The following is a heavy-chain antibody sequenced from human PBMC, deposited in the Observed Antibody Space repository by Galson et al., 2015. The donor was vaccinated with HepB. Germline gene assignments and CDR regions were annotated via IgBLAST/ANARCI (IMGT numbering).Heavy chain of an antibody. D-gene: IGHD2-2*01. Sequence: SVKVSCKASGGTFSSYAISWVRQAPGQGLEWMGGTIPIFGTANYAQKFQGRVTITADESTSTAYMELSSLRSEDTAVYYCALGYCSSTSCYAFDYWGQGTLVTVSS. CDR1: GGTFSSYA. J-gene: IGHJ4*02. CDR3: ALGYCSSTSCYAFDY. V-gene: IGHV1-69*13. CDR2: TIPIFGTA.